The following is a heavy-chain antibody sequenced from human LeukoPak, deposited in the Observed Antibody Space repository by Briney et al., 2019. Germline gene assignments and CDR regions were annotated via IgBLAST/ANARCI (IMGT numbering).Heavy chain of an antibody. V-gene: IGHV1-8*01. CDR3: ARVWGAIDY. CDR1: GGTFTNYD. J-gene: IGHJ4*02. D-gene: IGHD1-26*01. Sequence: GASVKVSCKASGGTFTNYDINWVRQATGQGLEWMGWMNPKSGNTGSAQRFQGRVTMTRDTSISTAYMELSSLRSEDTAVYYCARVWGAIDYWGQGTLVTVSS. CDR2: MNPKSGNT.